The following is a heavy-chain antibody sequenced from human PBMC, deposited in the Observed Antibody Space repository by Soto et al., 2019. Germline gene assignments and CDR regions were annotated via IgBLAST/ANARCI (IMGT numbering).Heavy chain of an antibody. CDR2: INPNSGGT. D-gene: IGHD3-3*01. Sequence: ASVKVSCKASGYTFTGYYMHWVRQAPGQGLEWMGWINPNSGGTNYAQKFQGRVTMTRDTSISTAYMELSRLRSDDTAVYYCARTIFGVVIICYYGMDVWGQGTTVTVSS. V-gene: IGHV1-2*02. CDR1: GYTFTGYY. J-gene: IGHJ6*02. CDR3: ARTIFGVVIICYYGMDV.